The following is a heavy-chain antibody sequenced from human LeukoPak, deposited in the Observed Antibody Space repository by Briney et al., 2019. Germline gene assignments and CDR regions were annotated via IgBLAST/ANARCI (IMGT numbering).Heavy chain of an antibody. CDR1: GFTFSSYA. CDR2: ISGSGGST. Sequence: GGSLRLSCAASGFTFSSYAMSWVRQAPGKGLEWVSAISGSGGSTYYADSVKGRFTISRDNSKNTLYLQMNSLRAEGTAVYYCAKTSLDIVVVPAAGFTFDYWGQGTLVTVSS. V-gene: IGHV3-23*01. CDR3: AKTSLDIVVVPAAGFTFDY. J-gene: IGHJ4*02. D-gene: IGHD2-2*03.